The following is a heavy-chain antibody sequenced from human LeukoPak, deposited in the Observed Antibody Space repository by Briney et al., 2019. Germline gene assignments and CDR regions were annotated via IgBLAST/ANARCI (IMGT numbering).Heavy chain of an antibody. J-gene: IGHJ4*02. CDR2: ISGSGGST. V-gene: IGHV3-23*01. CDR1: GFTFSSYA. CDR3: AKDPYYDFWSGYPTFDY. Sequence: GSLRLSCAASGFTFSSYAMSWVRQAPGKGLEWVSAISGSGGSTYYADSVKGRFTISRDNSKNTLYLQMNSLRAEDTAVYYCAKDPYYDFWSGYPTFDYWGQGTLVTVSS. D-gene: IGHD3-3*01.